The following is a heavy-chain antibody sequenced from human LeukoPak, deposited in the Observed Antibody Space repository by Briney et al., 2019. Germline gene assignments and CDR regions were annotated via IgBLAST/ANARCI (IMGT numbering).Heavy chain of an antibody. Sequence: TGGSLRLSCAVSGFTFDDYGMSWVRQAPGKGLEWVSGINWNGGSTGYADSVKGRFTISRDNAKNSLYLQMNSLRAEDTALYYCARDDDSSLPGDYWGQGTLVTVSS. CDR3: ARDDDSSLPGDY. CDR1: GFTFDDYG. V-gene: IGHV3-20*04. CDR2: INWNGGST. J-gene: IGHJ4*02. D-gene: IGHD3-22*01.